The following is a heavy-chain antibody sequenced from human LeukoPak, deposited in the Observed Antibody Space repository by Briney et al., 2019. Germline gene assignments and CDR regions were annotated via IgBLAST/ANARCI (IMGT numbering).Heavy chain of an antibody. J-gene: IGHJ5*02. CDR3: ATLVSSSLEWFDP. CDR2: IYYSGST. V-gene: IGHV4-39*01. CDR1: GGSISSSSYY. Sequence: SETLSLTCTVSGGSISSSSYYWGWIRQPPGKGLEWIGSIYYSGSTYYNPSLKSRVTISVDTSKNQFSLKLSSVTAADTAVYYCATLVSSSLEWFDPWGQGTLVTVSS. D-gene: IGHD6-13*01.